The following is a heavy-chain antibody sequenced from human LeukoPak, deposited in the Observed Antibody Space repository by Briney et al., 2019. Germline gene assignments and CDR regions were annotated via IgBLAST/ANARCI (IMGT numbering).Heavy chain of an antibody. J-gene: IGHJ4*02. D-gene: IGHD6-19*01. CDR1: GFTFSSYP. CDR2: ISGGGGSS. Sequence: GGSLRLSCAASGFTFSSYPMSWVRQAPGKGLEWVSDISGGGGSSYYADSVKGRFTISRDNSKNTLYLQMNSLRAEDTAVYYCAKTPNSYTSGWYDYWGQGTLVTVSS. CDR3: AKTPNSYTSGWYDY. V-gene: IGHV3-23*01.